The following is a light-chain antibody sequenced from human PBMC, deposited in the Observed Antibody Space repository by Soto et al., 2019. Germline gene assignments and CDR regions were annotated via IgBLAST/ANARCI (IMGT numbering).Light chain of an antibody. CDR3: ATWDDSLNGWV. CDR2: SNN. J-gene: IGLJ3*02. CDR1: SSNIESNT. Sequence: QSVLTQPPSPSGTPGQRVTISCSGSSSNIESNTVNWYQQLPGTAPKLLIYSNNQRPSGVPDRFSGSKSGTSASLAISGLQSEDEADYYCATWDDSLNGWVFGGGTKLTVL. V-gene: IGLV1-44*01.